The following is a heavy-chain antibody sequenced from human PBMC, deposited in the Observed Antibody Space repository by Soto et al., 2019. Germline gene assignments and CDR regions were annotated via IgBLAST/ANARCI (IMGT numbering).Heavy chain of an antibody. V-gene: IGHV3-23*01. CDR1: GFTFSSYA. J-gene: IGHJ1*01. CDR2: ISGSGGNT. Sequence: GGSLRLSCAASGFTFSSYAMSWVRQAPGKGLEWVSHISGSGGNTDYADSVKGRFTISRDNSKNTLYLQINSLRAEDTAVYYCTKVYYFGSGTYYKRYFQHWGQGTLVTVSS. D-gene: IGHD3-10*01. CDR3: TKVYYFGSGTYYKRYFQH.